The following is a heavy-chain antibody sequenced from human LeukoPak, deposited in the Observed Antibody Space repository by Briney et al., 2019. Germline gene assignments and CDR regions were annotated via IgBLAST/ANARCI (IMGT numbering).Heavy chain of an antibody. D-gene: IGHD6-13*01. J-gene: IGHJ4*02. V-gene: IGHV1-69*04. CDR1: GGTFSNCA. Sequence: ASVKVSCKASGGTFSNCAISWVRQAPGQGLEWMGRIIPILGIANYAQKFQGRVTITADKSTSTAYMELSSLRSEDTAVYYCARDRDIWQQLLDYWGQGTLVTVSS. CDR3: ARDRDIWQQLLDY. CDR2: IIPILGIA.